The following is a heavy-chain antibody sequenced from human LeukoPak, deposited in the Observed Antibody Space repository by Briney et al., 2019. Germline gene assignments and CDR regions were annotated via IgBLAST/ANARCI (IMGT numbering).Heavy chain of an antibody. CDR2: ISGSGGST. CDR3: AKRREILTGYSYYYYGMDV. D-gene: IGHD3-9*01. Sequence: PGGSLRLSCAASGFTFSSYAMSWVRQAPGKGLEWVSAISGSGGSTYYADSVKGRFTISRDNSKNTLYLQMKSLRAEDTAVYYCAKRREILTGYSYYYYGMDVWGQGTTVTVSS. V-gene: IGHV3-23*01. J-gene: IGHJ6*02. CDR1: GFTFSSYA.